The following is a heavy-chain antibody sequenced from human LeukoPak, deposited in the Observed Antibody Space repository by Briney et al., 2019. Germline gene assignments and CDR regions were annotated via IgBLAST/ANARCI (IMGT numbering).Heavy chain of an antibody. CDR1: GFTFSSYG. J-gene: IGHJ5*02. D-gene: IGHD3-10*01. CDR2: ISGSGGET. CDR3: ASRYGSGSNNWLDP. Sequence: PGGSLRLSCAASGFTFSSYGMSWVRQAPGEGLEWVAAISGSGGETFYTDSVKGRFTISRVNSKNTLFLQMNSLRAEDTAVYYCASRYGSGSNNWLDPWGQGTLVTVSS. V-gene: IGHV3-23*01.